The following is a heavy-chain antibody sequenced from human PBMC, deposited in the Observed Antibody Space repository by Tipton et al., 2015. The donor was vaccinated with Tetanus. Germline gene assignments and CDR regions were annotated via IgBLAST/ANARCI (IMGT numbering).Heavy chain of an antibody. V-gene: IGHV4-61*01. J-gene: IGHJ6*02. CDR1: GGSVSSGSYY. D-gene: IGHD2-15*01. Sequence: TLSLTCTVSGGSVSSGSYYWSWIRQPPGKGLEWIGYIYYSGSTNYNPSLKSRVTISVDTSKNQFSLKLSSVTAADTAVYYCAREYCSGGSCYDFCYYCMDVWGQGTTVTVSS. CDR3: AREYCSGGSCYDFCYYCMDV. CDR2: IYYSGST.